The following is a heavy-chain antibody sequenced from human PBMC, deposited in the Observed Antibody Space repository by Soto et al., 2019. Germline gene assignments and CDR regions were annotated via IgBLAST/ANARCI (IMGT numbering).Heavy chain of an antibody. CDR3: ARGDFVVVPAAMSAHYYYYGMDV. D-gene: IGHD2-2*01. CDR2: IWYDGSNK. CDR1: GFTFSSYG. V-gene: IGHV3-33*01. J-gene: IGHJ6*02. Sequence: GGSLRLSCAASGFTFSSYGMHWVRQAPGKGLEWVAVIWYDGSNKYYADSVKGRFTISRDNSKNTLYLQMNSLRAEDTAVYYCARGDFVVVPAAMSAHYYYYGMDVWGQGTTVTVSS.